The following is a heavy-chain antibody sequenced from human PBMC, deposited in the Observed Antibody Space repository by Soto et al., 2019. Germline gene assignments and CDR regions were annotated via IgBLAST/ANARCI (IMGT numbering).Heavy chain of an antibody. CDR1: GDSVSGNNPT. CDR2: TYYRSKWYN. V-gene: IGHV6-1*01. Sequence: PSQALSLTCAISGDSVSGNNPTWQWIRQSPSRGPEWLGRTYYRSKWYNDYALSVKGRITINPDTSKNQFSLHLNSVTPEDTAVYYCARLTVVPYRFDSWGQGTLVTVSS. J-gene: IGHJ4*02. CDR3: ARLTVVPYRFDS. D-gene: IGHD2-2*01.